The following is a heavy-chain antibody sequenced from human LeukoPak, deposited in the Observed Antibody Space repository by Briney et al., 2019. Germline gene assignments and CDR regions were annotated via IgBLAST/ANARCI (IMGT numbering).Heavy chain of an antibody. CDR2: IIPIFGTA. J-gene: IGHJ4*02. CDR3: ARSRMVRGVNEYYFDY. D-gene: IGHD3-10*01. V-gene: IGHV1-69*13. Sequence: SSVKVSCKASGGTFSSYAISWVRQAPGQGLEWMGGIIPIFGTANYAQKFQGRVTITADESTSTAYMELSSLRSEDTAVYYCARSRMVRGVNEYYFDYWGQGTLVTVSS. CDR1: GGTFSSYA.